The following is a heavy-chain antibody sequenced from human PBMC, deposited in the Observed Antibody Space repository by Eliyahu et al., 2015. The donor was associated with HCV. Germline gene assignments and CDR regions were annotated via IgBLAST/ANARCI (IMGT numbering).Heavy chain of an antibody. D-gene: IGHD2-2*01. CDR2: MYTSGST. Sequence: QVQLQESGPGLVKPSXTLSLTCTXSGGSLSSYYXXWXRXPAGKGLEWIGRMYTSGSTNYNPSLKSRVTMSVDTSKNQFSLKLSSVTAADTAVYYCARDQAIVVVPASYYYYGMDVWGQGTTVTVSS. CDR3: ARDQAIVVVPASYYYYGMDV. J-gene: IGHJ6*02. V-gene: IGHV4-4*07. CDR1: GGSLSSYY.